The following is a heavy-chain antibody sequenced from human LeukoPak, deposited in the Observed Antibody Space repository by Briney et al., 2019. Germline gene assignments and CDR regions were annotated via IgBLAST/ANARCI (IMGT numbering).Heavy chain of an antibody. D-gene: IGHD3-16*01. CDR1: GFGFSDFT. Sequence: GGSLRLSCAASGFGFSDFTMTWVRQAPGKGPEWVSAIGGRGGSTYYADSLGGRFTISRDNSKDMLYLQMNSLKVEDTATYYCGKEGGAWGQGTKVTVSS. V-gene: IGHV3-23*01. CDR3: GKEGGA. J-gene: IGHJ5*02. CDR2: IGGRGGST.